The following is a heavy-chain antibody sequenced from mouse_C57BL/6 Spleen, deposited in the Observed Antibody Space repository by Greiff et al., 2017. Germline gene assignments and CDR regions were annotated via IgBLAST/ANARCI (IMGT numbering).Heavy chain of an antibody. Sequence: EVMLVESGGGLVKPGGSLKLSCAASGFTFSDYGMHWVRQAPEKGLEWVAYISSGSSTIYYADTMKGRFTISRDNAKNTRFLQMTSLRSEDTAMDYCANYSGSSSRWYFDVWGTGTTVTVSS. D-gene: IGHD1-1*01. CDR2: ISSGSSTI. V-gene: IGHV5-17*01. CDR1: GFTFSDYG. CDR3: ANYSGSSSRWYFDV. J-gene: IGHJ1*03.